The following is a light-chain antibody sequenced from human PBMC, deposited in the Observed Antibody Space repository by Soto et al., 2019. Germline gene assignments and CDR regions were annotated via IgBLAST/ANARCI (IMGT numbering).Light chain of an antibody. J-gene: IGKJ1*01. CDR2: AAS. CDR1: QSISSY. Sequence: DIQMTQSPTSLSASVGDRVTITCRASQSISSYLNWYQQKPGKAPKLLSYAASSLQSGVPSRFSGSGSGTDFTLTSSSLQPEDFATYYCQQSYSTPRTFGQGTKVDI. CDR3: QQSYSTPRT. V-gene: IGKV1-39*01.